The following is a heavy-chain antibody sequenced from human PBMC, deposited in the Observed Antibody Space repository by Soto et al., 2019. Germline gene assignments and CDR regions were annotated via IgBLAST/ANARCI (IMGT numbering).Heavy chain of an antibody. D-gene: IGHD3-10*01. V-gene: IGHV5-10-1*01. CDR1: GYSFTSYW. J-gene: IGHJ5*02. Sequence: GESLKISCKGSGYSFTSYWISWVRQMPGKGLEWMGRIDPSDSYTNYSPSFQGHVTISADKSISTAYLQWSSLKASDTAMYYCARFGIRRTMVRGAYNWFDPWGQGTMVTVSS. CDR3: ARFGIRRTMVRGAYNWFDP. CDR2: IDPSDSYT.